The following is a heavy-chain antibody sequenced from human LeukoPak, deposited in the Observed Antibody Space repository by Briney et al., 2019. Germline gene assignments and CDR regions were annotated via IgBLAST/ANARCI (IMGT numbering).Heavy chain of an antibody. D-gene: IGHD2-2*01. CDR3: ARPLGYCSNSRCPQPWFDP. CDR2: ISGSGGST. Sequence: GGSLRLSCAASGFTFSSYAMSWVRQAPGKGLEWVSAISGSGGSTYYADSVKGRFTISRDNSKNTLYLQMNSLRAEDTAVYYCARPLGYCSNSRCPQPWFDPWGQGTLVTVSS. J-gene: IGHJ5*02. V-gene: IGHV3-23*01. CDR1: GFTFSSYA.